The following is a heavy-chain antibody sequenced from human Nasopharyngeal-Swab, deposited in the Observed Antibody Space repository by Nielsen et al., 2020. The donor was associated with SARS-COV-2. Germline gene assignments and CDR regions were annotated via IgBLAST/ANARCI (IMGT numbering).Heavy chain of an antibody. J-gene: IGHJ4*02. CDR2: IYYSGST. V-gene: IGHV4-59*08. Sequence: SETLSLTCTVSGGSISSYYWSWIRQLPGKGLEWIGYIYYSGSTNYNPSLKSRVTISVDTSKNQFSLKLSSVTAADTAVYYCARYYYDSSGYPNFDYWGQGTLVTVSS. D-gene: IGHD3-22*01. CDR1: GGSISSYY. CDR3: ARYYYDSSGYPNFDY.